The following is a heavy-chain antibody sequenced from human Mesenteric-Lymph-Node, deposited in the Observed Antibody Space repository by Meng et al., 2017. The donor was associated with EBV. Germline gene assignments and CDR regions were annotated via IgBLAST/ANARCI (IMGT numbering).Heavy chain of an antibody. V-gene: IGHV4-34*01. D-gene: IGHD6-13*01. CDR2: INHSGST. J-gene: IGHJ4*02. Sequence: VQLQRWGAGRLKPSETLSLPCAVYGGFFSGYYWRWSRQPPGKGLEWIGEINHSGSTNYNPSLKSRVTISVDTSKNQFSLKLSSVTAADTAVYYCARKEQQLVHYFDYWGQGTLVTVSS. CDR1: GGFFSGYY. CDR3: ARKEQQLVHYFDY.